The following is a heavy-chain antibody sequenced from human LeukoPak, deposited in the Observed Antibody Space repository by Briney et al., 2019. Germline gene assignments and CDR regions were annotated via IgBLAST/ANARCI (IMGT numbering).Heavy chain of an antibody. CDR1: GFTFSSYA. J-gene: IGHJ4*02. Sequence: GGSLRLSCAASGFTFSSYAMSWVRQAPGKGLEWVSAISGSGGSTYYADSVKGRFTISRDNSKNTLYLQMNSLRAEDTAVYYCAKSPGDSCSWSSFDYWGQGTLVTVSS. CDR3: AKSPGDSCSWSSFDY. D-gene: IGHD6-13*01. V-gene: IGHV3-23*01. CDR2: ISGSGGST.